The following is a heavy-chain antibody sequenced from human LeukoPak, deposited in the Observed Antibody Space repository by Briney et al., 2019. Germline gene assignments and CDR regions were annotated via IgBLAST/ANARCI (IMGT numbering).Heavy chain of an antibody. V-gene: IGHV4-38-2*01. Sequence: SETLSLTCDVSGYSISGGYFWGWIRQPPGMGLEWIGSTAHRGSTYYNPSLKGRVSISIDGSRDQFSLSLTSVTAADTAIYYCARVTRNSGWFFDYWGQGTLATVSS. D-gene: IGHD6-19*01. CDR1: GYSISGGYF. J-gene: IGHJ4*02. CDR2: TAHRGST. CDR3: ARVTRNSGWFFDY.